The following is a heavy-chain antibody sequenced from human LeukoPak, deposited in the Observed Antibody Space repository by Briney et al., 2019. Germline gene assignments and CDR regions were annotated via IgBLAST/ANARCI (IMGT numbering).Heavy chain of an antibody. J-gene: IGHJ4*02. D-gene: IGHD3-10*01. CDR3: ASTVGETIDY. CDR1: GGSISSFY. Sequence: SETLSLTCTVYGGSISSFYWSWIRQPPGKGLEWIGYRYYSGSTNYNPSLKSRVTISVDTSKNQFSLKLSSVTAADTAVYYCASTVGETIDYWGQGTLGTVSS. V-gene: IGHV4-59*01. CDR2: RYYSGST.